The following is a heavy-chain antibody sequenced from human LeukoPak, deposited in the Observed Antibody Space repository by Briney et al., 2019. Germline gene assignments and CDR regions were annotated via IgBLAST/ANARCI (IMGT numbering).Heavy chain of an antibody. D-gene: IGHD4-17*01. J-gene: IGHJ4*02. CDR3: ASGEVPAMIHGYYFDY. Sequence: GGSLRLSCAASGFTFSSYSMSWVRQPPRKGLEWVSSIISSRSYINYADSVRGRFTISRDNDKNSLYLQMNSLRAEDTAVYYCASGEVPAMIHGYYFDYWGQGTLVTVSS. CDR1: GFTFSSYS. V-gene: IGHV3-21*01. CDR2: IISSRSYI.